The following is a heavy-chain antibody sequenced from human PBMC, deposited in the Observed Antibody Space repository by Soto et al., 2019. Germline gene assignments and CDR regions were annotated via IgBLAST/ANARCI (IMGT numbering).Heavy chain of an antibody. J-gene: IGHJ3*02. Sequence: ESGGGLVQPGGSLRLSCAASGFTVSSNYMSWVRQAPGKGLEWVSVIYSGGSTYYADSVKGRFTISRDNSKNTLYLQMNSLRAEDTAVYYCARDSDCSGGSCYSSAFDIWGQGTMVTVSS. CDR3: ARDSDCSGGSCYSSAFDI. V-gene: IGHV3-66*01. CDR2: IYSGGST. CDR1: GFTVSSNY. D-gene: IGHD2-15*01.